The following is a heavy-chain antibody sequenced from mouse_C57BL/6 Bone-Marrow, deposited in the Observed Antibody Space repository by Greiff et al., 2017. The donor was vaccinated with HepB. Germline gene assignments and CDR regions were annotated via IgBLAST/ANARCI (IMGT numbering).Heavy chain of an antibody. J-gene: IGHJ4*01. D-gene: IGHD2-1*01. Sequence: QVQLQQPGAELVKPGASVKMSCKASGYTFTSYWITWVKQRPGQGLEWIGDIYPGSGSTNYNEKFKSKATLTVDTSSSTAYMQLSSLTSEDSAVYYCARRRIYYGKLYYAMDYWGQGTSVTVSS. CDR2: IYPGSGST. V-gene: IGHV1-55*01. CDR3: ARRRIYYGKLYYAMDY. CDR1: GYTFTSYW.